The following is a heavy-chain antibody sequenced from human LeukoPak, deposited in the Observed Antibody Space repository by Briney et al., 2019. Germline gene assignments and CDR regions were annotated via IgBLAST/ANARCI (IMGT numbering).Heavy chain of an antibody. CDR2: ISYDGSNK. CDR1: GFTFSSYG. V-gene: IGHV3-30*18. CDR3: AKDSIVGATTPADY. Sequence: PGGSLRLSCAASGFTFSSYGMHWVRQAPGKGLEWVAVISYDGSNKYYADSVKGRFTISRDNSKNTLYLQMNSLRAEDTAVYYCAKDSIVGATTPADYWGQGTLVTVSS. D-gene: IGHD1-26*01. J-gene: IGHJ4*02.